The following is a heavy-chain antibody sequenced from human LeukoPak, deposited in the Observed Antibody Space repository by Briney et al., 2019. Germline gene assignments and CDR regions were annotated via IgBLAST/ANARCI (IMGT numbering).Heavy chain of an antibody. CDR3: TRKPPPATLFPAGTTFFFGAFDI. V-gene: IGHV3-21*01. D-gene: IGHD2/OR15-2a*01. J-gene: IGHJ3*02. CDR1: GFTFDTYR. Sequence: GGSLRLSCVASGFTFDTYRMNWVRQAPGKGLEWVSSISSSSSYIYYAESVKGRFTISRDNAKNSLYLQMNSLRAEDTAVYYFTRKPPPATLFPAGTTFFFGAFDIWGQGTMVTVSS. CDR2: ISSSSSYI.